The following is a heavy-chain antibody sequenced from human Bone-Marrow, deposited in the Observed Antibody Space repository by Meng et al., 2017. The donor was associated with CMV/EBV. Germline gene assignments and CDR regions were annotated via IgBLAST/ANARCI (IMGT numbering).Heavy chain of an antibody. CDR3: ARDKLTFGYETLAASYFDY. Sequence: GGSLRLSCAGSSFPLKRFTMNWVRQAPGKGLEWVSSVRSDSDYTTYADSVKSRFTIYRDDAMNSVYLLMNSLRVEDTATYYCARDKLTFGYETLAASYFDYWGQGTGVTGSS. D-gene: IGHD3-16*01. CDR1: SFPLKRFT. V-gene: IGHV3-21*01. CDR2: VRSDSDYT. J-gene: IGHJ4*02.